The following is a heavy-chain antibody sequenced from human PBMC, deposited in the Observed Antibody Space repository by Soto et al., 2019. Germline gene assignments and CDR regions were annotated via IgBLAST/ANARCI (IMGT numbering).Heavy chain of an antibody. CDR2: IRSKVNSYAT. CDR1: GFTFSGSA. CDR3: TKTGDLAAFDI. Sequence: VGSLRLSCAASGFTFSGSAMHWVRQASGKGLEWVGRIRSKVNSYATAYAASVKGRFTISRDDSKNTAYLQMNSLKTGDTAVYYCTKTGDLAAFDIWGQGTMVTVSS. D-gene: IGHD7-27*01. V-gene: IGHV3-73*01. J-gene: IGHJ3*02.